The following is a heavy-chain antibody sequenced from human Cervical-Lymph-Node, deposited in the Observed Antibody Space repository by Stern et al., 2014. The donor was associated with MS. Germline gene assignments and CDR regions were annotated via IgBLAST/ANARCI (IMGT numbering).Heavy chain of an antibody. D-gene: IGHD3-22*01. J-gene: IGHJ4*02. CDR1: GYTFTDHE. Sequence: VQLVQSGTEVKRPGASVRVSCKASGYTFTDHEIHWVRQAPGQGLQLMGWINPKTGGTNQTQRFQGRVALTRDTSVSTAYLELSSLAPDDTAVYFCARLSSVDDSYSQNFDFWGQGTQVAVSS. V-gene: IGHV1-2*02. CDR3: ARLSSVDDSYSQNFDF. CDR2: INPKTGGT.